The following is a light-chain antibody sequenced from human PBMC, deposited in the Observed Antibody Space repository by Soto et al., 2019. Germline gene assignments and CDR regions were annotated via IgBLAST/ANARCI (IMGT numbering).Light chain of an antibody. Sequence: DIQLTQSPTFLSASVGDRVTITCRASQGISSSLAWYQQKPGKAPKILIYAASTLQSGVPSRFSGSGSGTEFTLTISSLQPEDFGTYYCQQLNNYPLTFGRGTKVEIK. V-gene: IGKV1-9*01. CDR3: QQLNNYPLT. CDR2: AAS. J-gene: IGKJ4*01. CDR1: QGISSS.